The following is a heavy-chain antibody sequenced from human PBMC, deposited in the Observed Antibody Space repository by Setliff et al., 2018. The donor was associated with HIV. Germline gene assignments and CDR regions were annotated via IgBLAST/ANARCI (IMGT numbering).Heavy chain of an antibody. J-gene: IGHJ3*02. CDR2: IYTSGST. D-gene: IGHD4-4*01. V-gene: IGHV4-4*08. CDR3: ARGDDYSNYVAFDI. Sequence: PSETLSLTCTVSGGSISSYYWSWIRQPPGKGLEWIGYIYTSGSTNYNPSLKSRVTISVDTSKNQFSLKLSSVTAADTAVYCCARGDDYSNYVAFDIWGQGTMVTVSS. CDR1: GGSISSYY.